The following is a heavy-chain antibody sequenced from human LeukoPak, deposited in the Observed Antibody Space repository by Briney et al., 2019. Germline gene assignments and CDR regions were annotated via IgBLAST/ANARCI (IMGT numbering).Heavy chain of an antibody. Sequence: GGSLRLSCAASGFTVSNNYLSWVRQARGKGLEWVSFIYDVGTTVYADSVKGRFTTSRDSSKNTLYLQMDSLRADDTAIYYCARWLCNGASCYYDYWGQGTLVTVSS. CDR1: GFTVSNNY. CDR2: IYDVGTT. V-gene: IGHV3-53*01. CDR3: ARWLCNGASCYYDY. J-gene: IGHJ4*02. D-gene: IGHD3-22*01.